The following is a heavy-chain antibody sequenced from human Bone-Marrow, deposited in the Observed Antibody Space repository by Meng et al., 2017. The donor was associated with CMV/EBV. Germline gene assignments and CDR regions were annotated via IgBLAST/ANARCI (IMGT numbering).Heavy chain of an antibody. V-gene: IGHV1-46*01. J-gene: IGHJ5*02. CDR1: GFTFSSYD. CDR3: ARDGVLRFLEWDNWFDP. CDR2: INPSGGST. Sequence: GESLKISCAACGFTFSSYDMHWVRQAPGQGLEWMGIINPSGGSTSYAQKFQGRVTMTRDTSISTAYMELSRLRSDDTAVYYCARDGVLRFLEWDNWFDPWGQGTLVTVSS. D-gene: IGHD3-3*01.